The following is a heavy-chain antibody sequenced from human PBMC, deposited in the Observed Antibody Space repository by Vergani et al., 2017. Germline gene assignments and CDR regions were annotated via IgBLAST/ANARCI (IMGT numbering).Heavy chain of an antibody. CDR2: IWYDGSNK. J-gene: IGHJ6*03. V-gene: IGHV3-33*01. CDR3: AREAVYYDFWSCPNYMDV. D-gene: IGHD3-3*01. Sequence: QVQLVESGGGVVQPGRSLRLSCAASGFTFSSYGMHWVRQAPGKGLEWVAVIWYDGSNKYYADSVKGRFTISRDNSKNTLYLQMNSLRAEDTAVYYCAREAVYYDFWSCPNYMDVWGKGTTVTVSS. CDR1: GFTFSSYG.